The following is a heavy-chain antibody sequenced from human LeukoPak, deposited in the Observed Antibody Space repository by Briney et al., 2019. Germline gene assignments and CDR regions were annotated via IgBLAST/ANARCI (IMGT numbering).Heavy chain of an antibody. CDR2: TYYRSRWYN. J-gene: IGHJ5*02. D-gene: IGHD2-2*01. CDR1: GDSVSSNSVT. Sequence: SQTLSLTCAISGDSVSSNSVTWNWLRQSPSRGLEWLGRTYYRSRWYNDYAVSVRGRITVNPDTSKNQFSLHLNSVTPEDTAVYYCARRLTQYDCFDPWGQGILVTVSS. CDR3: ARRLTQYDCFDP. V-gene: IGHV6-1*01.